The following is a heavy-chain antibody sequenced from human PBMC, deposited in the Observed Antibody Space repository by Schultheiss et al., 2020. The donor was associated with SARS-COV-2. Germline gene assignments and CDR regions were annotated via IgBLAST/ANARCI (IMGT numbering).Heavy chain of an antibody. CDR3: ARIGANLE. D-gene: IGHD3-10*01. CDR2: IYTSGST. V-gene: IGHV4-59*10. J-gene: IGHJ4*02. Sequence: SETLSLTCAVYGGSFSGYYWSWIRQPAGKGLEWIGRIYTSGSTNYNPSLKSRVTMSVDTSKNQFSLKLSSVTAADTAVYYCARIGANLEWGQGTLVTVSS. CDR1: GGSFSGYY.